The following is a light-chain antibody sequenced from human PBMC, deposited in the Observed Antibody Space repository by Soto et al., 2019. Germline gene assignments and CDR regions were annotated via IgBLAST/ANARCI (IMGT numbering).Light chain of an antibody. V-gene: IGKV3-11*01. J-gene: IGKJ4*01. Sequence: EIVLTQSPATLSLSPGERATLSCRASQSVSSYLAWYQQKPGQAPRLLIYDASNRATGIPARFSRSGSGTDFTLTISSLEPEDFAVYYCQQRSNWPPTFGVGIKVEIK. CDR3: QQRSNWPPT. CDR2: DAS. CDR1: QSVSSY.